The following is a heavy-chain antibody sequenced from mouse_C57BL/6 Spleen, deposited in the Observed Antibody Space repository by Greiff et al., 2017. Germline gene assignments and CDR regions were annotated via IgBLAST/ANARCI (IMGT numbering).Heavy chain of an antibody. Sequence: VKLVASGAELARPGASVKMSCKASGYTFTSYTMHWVKQRPGQGLEWIGYINPSSGYTKYNQKFKDKATLTADKSSRTAYMQLSSLTSEVSAVDYCARADDYGGFAYWGQGTLVTVSA. CDR1: GYTFTSYT. CDR2: INPSSGYT. V-gene: IGHV1-4*01. D-gene: IGHD2-4*01. CDR3: ARADDYGGFAY. J-gene: IGHJ3*01.